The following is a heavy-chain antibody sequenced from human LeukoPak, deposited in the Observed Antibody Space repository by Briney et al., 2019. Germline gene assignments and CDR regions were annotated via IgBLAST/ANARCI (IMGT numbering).Heavy chain of an antibody. CDR2: INPNSGGA. V-gene: IGHV1-2*02. D-gene: IGHD3-10*01. Sequence: GASVKVSCKASGYTFTGYYMHWVRQAPGQGLEWMGWINPNSGGANYAQKFQGRVTMTRDTSISTAYMELSRLRSDDTAVYYCAREYYYASGSYYAPVYYYYCGMDVWGQGTTVTVSS. J-gene: IGHJ6*02. CDR1: GYTFTGYY. CDR3: AREYYYASGSYYAPVYYYYCGMDV.